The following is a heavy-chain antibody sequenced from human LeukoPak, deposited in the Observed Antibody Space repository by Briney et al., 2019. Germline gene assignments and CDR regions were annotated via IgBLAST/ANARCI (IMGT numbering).Heavy chain of an antibody. V-gene: IGHV4-39*07. D-gene: IGHD6-6*01. CDR3: ARGRWWFAGRPPHYMDV. Sequence: SETLSLTCTVSGDSISSRSYYWDWIRQPPGGGLEWLGSIFYRGSTYYNPSLKRRVTISIDTSKNQFSLKLSSVTAADAAVYYCARGRWWFAGRPPHYMDVWGKGTTVTVSS. CDR2: IFYRGST. CDR1: GDSISSRSYY. J-gene: IGHJ6*03.